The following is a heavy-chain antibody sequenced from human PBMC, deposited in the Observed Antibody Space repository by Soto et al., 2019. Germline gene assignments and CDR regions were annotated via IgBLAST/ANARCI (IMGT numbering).Heavy chain of an antibody. CDR1: GFTVSSNY. J-gene: IGHJ3*02. CDR3: ASSMVRGVDAFDI. Sequence: GGSLRLSCAASGFTVSSNYMSWVHQAPGKGLEWVSVIYSGGSTYYADSVKGRFTISRHNSKNTLYLQMNSLRAEDTAVYYCASSMVRGVDAFDIWGQGTMVTVSS. V-gene: IGHV3-53*04. CDR2: IYSGGST. D-gene: IGHD3-10*01.